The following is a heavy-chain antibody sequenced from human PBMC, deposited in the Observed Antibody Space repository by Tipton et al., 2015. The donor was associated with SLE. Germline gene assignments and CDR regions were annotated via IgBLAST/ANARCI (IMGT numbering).Heavy chain of an antibody. CDR3: ARGPPFMEWERNWFDP. Sequence: TLSLTCAVSGASIGSGGYSWNWIRQPPGKGLEWIGEINHSGSTNYNPSLKSRVTISVDTSKNQFSLKLTSVTAADTAVYYCARGPPFMEWERNWFDPWGQGTQVTVSS. V-gene: IGHV4-30-2*01. J-gene: IGHJ5*02. D-gene: IGHD3-3*02. CDR1: GASIGSGGYS. CDR2: INHSGST.